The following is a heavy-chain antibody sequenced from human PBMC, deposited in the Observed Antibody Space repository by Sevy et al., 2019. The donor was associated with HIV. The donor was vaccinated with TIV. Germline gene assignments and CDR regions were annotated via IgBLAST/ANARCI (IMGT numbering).Heavy chain of an antibody. D-gene: IGHD2-2*01. J-gene: IGHJ4*02. CDR2: ISSGSSYI. Sequence: GESLKISCAASGFTLSNFGMNWVLQAPGQGLEWVAFISSGSSYIYYADSVKGRFTISRDNAKNSLYLQMNSLRAEATAVYYCASDLSTHSPVLEYWGQGTLVTVSS. CDR3: ASDLSTHSPVLEY. V-gene: IGHV3-21*01. CDR1: GFTLSNFG.